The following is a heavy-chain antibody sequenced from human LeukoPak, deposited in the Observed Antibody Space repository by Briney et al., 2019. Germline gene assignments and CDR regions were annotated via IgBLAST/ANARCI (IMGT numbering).Heavy chain of an antibody. D-gene: IGHD2-15*01. CDR1: ELSFMKNG. CDR3: ARGCSPGTCSPFDY. J-gene: IGHJ4*02. V-gene: IGHV3-33*01. CDR2: IWHDGTNR. Sequence: GGSLRLSCVASELSFMKNGMHWVRQAPGKGLEWVAVIWHDGTNRHYADSVKGRFTISRDNSKNTLFLQMNSLRAEDTAVYYCARGCSPGTCSPFDYWGQGTLVTVSS.